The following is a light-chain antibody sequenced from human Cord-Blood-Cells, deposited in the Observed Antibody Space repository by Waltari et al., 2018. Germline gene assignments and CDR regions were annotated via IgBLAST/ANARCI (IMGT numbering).Light chain of an antibody. CDR2: GNS. J-gene: IGLJ2*01. CDR3: QSYDSSLSGVV. Sequence: QRVTLSCTGSSSNIGAGYDVHWYQQLPGTAPKLLIYGNSNRPSGVPDRFSGSKSGTSASLAITGLQAEDEADYYCQSYDSSLSGVVFGGGTKLTVL. CDR1: SSNIGAGYD. V-gene: IGLV1-40*01.